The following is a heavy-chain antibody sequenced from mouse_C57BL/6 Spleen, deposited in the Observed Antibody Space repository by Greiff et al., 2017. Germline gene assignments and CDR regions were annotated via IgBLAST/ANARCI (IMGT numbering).Heavy chain of an antibody. Sequence: EVQLVESGEGLVKPGGSLKLSCAASGFTFSSYAMSWVRQTPEKRLEWVAYISSGGAYIYYADPVKGRFTLSRDNARNTLYLQMSSLKSEDTAMYYCTRDGGLYDGYYGAYWGQGTLVTVSA. J-gene: IGHJ3*01. V-gene: IGHV5-9-1*02. CDR3: TRDGGLYDGYYGAY. CDR2: ISSGGAYI. CDR1: GFTFSSYA. D-gene: IGHD2-3*01.